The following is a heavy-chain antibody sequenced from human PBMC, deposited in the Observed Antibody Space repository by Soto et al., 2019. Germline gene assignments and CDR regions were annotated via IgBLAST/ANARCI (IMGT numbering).Heavy chain of an antibody. V-gene: IGHV1-18*01. CDR1: GYRFPSYG. CDR2: VNPDNHNT. Sequence: ASVKVSCKVSGYRFPSYGINWLRQAPGQGLEWVGWVNPDNHNTNYAQNFQHRVSLTTDTSTNTAFLELRGLRSDDTAVYYCARVRFGDPFDYWGQGTLVTVSS. CDR3: ARVRFGDPFDY. D-gene: IGHD3-16*01. J-gene: IGHJ4*02.